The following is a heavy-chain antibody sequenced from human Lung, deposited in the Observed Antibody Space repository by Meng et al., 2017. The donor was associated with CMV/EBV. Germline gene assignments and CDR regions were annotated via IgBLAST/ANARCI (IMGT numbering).Heavy chain of an antibody. J-gene: IGHJ4*02. Sequence: GESLKISCAMSGFTLSSYGMHWVRQAPGKGLEWVAFIRYDGGNTYYADSVKGRFTISRDNSKNTLYLQMNSLRAEDTAVYYCANRYSGFEDVWYFDYWGQGTLVTVSS. CDR1: GFTLSSYG. CDR2: IRYDGGNT. V-gene: IGHV3-30*02. D-gene: IGHD5-12*01. CDR3: ANRYSGFEDVWYFDY.